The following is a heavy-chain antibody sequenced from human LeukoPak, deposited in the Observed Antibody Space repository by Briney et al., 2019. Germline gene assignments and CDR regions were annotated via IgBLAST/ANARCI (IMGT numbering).Heavy chain of an antibody. V-gene: IGHV1-18*01. CDR3: ARDNRDSSPYYYYGMDV. J-gene: IGHJ6*02. Sequence: GASVKVSCKASGYTFTSYGISWVRQAPGQGLEWMGWISAYNGNTNYAQKLQGRVTMTTDTSTSTAYMELRSLRSDDTAVYYCARDNRDSSPYYYYGMDVWGQGTTVTVSS. D-gene: IGHD6-19*01. CDR1: GYTFTSYG. CDR2: ISAYNGNT.